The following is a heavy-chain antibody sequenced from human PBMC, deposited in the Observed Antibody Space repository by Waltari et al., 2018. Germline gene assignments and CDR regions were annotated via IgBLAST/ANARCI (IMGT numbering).Heavy chain of an antibody. V-gene: IGHV1-69*01. CDR1: GGTFSSYA. CDR3: ARGGSERFLEWTTTSLQYFQH. Sequence: QVQLVQSGAEVKKPGSSVKVSCKASGGTFSSYAISWVRQAPGQGLEWMGGIIPIFGTANYAQKFQGRVTITADESTSTAYMELSSLRSEDTAVYYCARGGSERFLEWTTTSLQYFQHWGQGTLVTVSS. J-gene: IGHJ1*01. D-gene: IGHD3-3*01. CDR2: IIPIFGTA.